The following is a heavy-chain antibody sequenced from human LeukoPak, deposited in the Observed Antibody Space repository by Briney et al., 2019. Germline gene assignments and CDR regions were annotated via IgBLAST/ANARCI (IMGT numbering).Heavy chain of an antibody. CDR1: GFTFSSYW. CDR3: AFNNDYDYVWGSYF. V-gene: IGHV3-7*01. J-gene: IGHJ4*02. D-gene: IGHD3-16*01. Sequence: QSGGSLRLSCAASGFTFSSYWMSWVRQAPGKGLEWVANIKQDGSEKYYVDSVKGRFTISRDNAKNSLYLQMNSLRAEDTAVYYCAFNNDYDYVWGSYFWGQGTLVTVSS. CDR2: IKQDGSEK.